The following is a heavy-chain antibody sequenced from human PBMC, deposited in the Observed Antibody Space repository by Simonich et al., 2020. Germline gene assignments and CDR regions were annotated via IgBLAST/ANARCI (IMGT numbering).Heavy chain of an antibody. CDR1: GGSFSGYY. D-gene: IGHD3-3*01. J-gene: IGHJ1*01. CDR2: INHSGST. CDR3: ARRGDYNFWSGYEYFQH. Sequence: QVQLQQWGAGLLKPSETLSLTCAVYGGSFSGYYWSGIRQPPGKGLEWIGEINHSGSTNYNPSLKRRVTISVDTSKNQFSRKLSSVTAADTAVYYCARRGDYNFWSGYEYFQHWGQGTLVTVSS. V-gene: IGHV4-34*01.